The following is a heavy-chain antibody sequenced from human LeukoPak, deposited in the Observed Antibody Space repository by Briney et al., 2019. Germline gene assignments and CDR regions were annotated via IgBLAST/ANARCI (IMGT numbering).Heavy chain of an antibody. CDR1: GFTVSSST. J-gene: IGHJ4*02. D-gene: IGHD1-26*01. CDR2: FYSDALDGIT. V-gene: IGHV3-53*01. Sequence: PGGSLRLSCAGSGFTVSSSTMSWVRQAPGKGLGWVSNFYSDALDGITNYADSVKGRFTISRDNSQNTLYLQMNSLRVEDTATYYCAREIGGGHHYFEHWGQGTVVTVSS. CDR3: AREIGGGHHYFEH.